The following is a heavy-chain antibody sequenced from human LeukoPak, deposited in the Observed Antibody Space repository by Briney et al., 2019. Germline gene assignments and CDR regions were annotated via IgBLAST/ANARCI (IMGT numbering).Heavy chain of an antibody. J-gene: IGHJ6*03. CDR1: GYTFTGYY. CDR3: ARGRDLRFYYYYYMDV. CDR2: MNPNSGNT. D-gene: IGHD5/OR15-5a*01. V-gene: IGHV1-8*03. Sequence: GASVKVSCKASGYTFTGYYMHWVRQATGQGLEWMGWMNPNSGNTGYAQKFQGRVTITRNTSISTAYMELSSLRSEDTAVYYCARGRDLRFYYYYYMDVWGKGTTVTVSS.